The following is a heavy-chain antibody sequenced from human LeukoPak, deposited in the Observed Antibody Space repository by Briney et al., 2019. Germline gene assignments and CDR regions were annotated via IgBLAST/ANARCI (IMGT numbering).Heavy chain of an antibody. J-gene: IGHJ4*02. V-gene: IGHV3-49*04. CDR3: TRGVLERLYFDY. CDR2: IRSKAYGGTT. Sequence: GGSLRLSCTASGFTSGDYAMSWVRQAPGKGLEWVGFIRSKAYGGTTEYAASVKGRFTISRDDSKSIAYLQMNSLKTEDTAVYYCTRGVLERLYFDYWGQGTLVTVSS. CDR1: GFTSGDYA. D-gene: IGHD1-1*01.